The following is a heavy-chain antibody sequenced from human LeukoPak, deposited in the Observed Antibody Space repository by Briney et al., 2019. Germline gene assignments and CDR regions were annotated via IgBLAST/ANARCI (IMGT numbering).Heavy chain of an antibody. D-gene: IGHD2-2*01. CDR2: IRYDGSNK. CDR1: GFTFSSYG. Sequence: PGGSLRLSCAASGFTFSSYGMHWVRQAPGKGLEWVAFIRYDGSNKYYADSVKGRFTISRDNSKNTLYLQMNSLRAEDTAVYYCAKEVGYCSSTSCPPGVYWGQGTLVTVSS. V-gene: IGHV3-30*02. J-gene: IGHJ4*02. CDR3: AKEVGYCSSTSCPPGVY.